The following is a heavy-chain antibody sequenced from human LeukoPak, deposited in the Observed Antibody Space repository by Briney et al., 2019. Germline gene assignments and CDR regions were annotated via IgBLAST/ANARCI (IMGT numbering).Heavy chain of an antibody. CDR2: ISPYNGNT. V-gene: IGHV1-18*01. CDR1: GYTFTNFG. Sequence: ASVTDSCMASGYTFTNFGVSWVGQAPGQGLEWMGWISPYNGNTDYPQKVQGRVTMTTDTSTSTAYMELRSLTSDDTAVYYCARGGVGHCSGGSCPTSWFDPWGQGTLVTVSS. CDR3: ARGGVGHCSGGSCPTSWFDP. J-gene: IGHJ5*02. D-gene: IGHD2-15*01.